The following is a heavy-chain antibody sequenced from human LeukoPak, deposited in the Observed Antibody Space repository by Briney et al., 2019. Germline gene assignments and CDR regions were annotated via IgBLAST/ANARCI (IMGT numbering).Heavy chain of an antibody. CDR2: ISSSGSTI. D-gene: IGHD2-2*01. CDR1: GFTFSSYE. Sequence: GGSLRLSCAASGFTFSSYEMNWVRQAPGKGLEWFSYISSSGSTIYYADSVKGRFTISRDNAKNSLYLQMNSLRAEDTAVYYCARSRGIVAVPAAFPKRPYYFDYWGQGTLVTVSS. V-gene: IGHV3-48*03. CDR3: ARSRGIVAVPAAFPKRPYYFDY. J-gene: IGHJ4*02.